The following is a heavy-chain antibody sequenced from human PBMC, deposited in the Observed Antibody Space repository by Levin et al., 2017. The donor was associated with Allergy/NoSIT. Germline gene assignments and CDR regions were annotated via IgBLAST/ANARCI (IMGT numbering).Heavy chain of an antibody. J-gene: IGHJ4*02. V-gene: IGHV3-23*01. D-gene: IGHD1-26*01. CDR3: AKAMGGSYYYFDY. CDR2: ISVSGGST. CDR1: GFTFSSYA. Sequence: GESLKISCAASGFTFSSYAMSWVRQVPGKGLEWVSVISVSGGSTYYADSVKGRFTISRDNSKNTLYLQMNSLRAEDTAVYYCAKAMGGSYYYFDYWGQGTLVTVSS.